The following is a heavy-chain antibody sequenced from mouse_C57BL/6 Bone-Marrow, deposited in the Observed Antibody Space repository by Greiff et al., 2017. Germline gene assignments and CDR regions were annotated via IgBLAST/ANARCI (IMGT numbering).Heavy chain of an antibody. V-gene: IGHV1-76*01. CDR2: IYPGSGNT. CDR3: ARSRLRYYAIDY. Sequence: VQLQQSGAELVRPGASVKLSCKASGYTFTDYYINWVKQRPGQGLEWIARIYPGSGNTYYNEKFKGKATLTAEKSSSTAYMRLRILTSEDAAVYCCARSRLRYYAIDYWGQGTSVPVSS. CDR1: GYTFTDYY. D-gene: IGHD1-1*01. J-gene: IGHJ4*01.